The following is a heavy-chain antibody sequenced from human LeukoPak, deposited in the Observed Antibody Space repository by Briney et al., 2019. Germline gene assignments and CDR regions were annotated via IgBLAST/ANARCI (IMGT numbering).Heavy chain of an antibody. CDR2: IVGSGGRT. D-gene: IGHD2-15*01. J-gene: IGHJ4*02. CDR1: GFNFNSFP. CDR3: AKSPPRCSGGSCYGY. V-gene: IGHV3-23*01. Sequence: GGSLRLPCAACGFNFNSFPLCWVPQARGRALEWISGIVGSGGRTNYADSVKGRFTISRDNSKNTLYLQMSSLRADDTALYYCAKSPPRCSGGSCYGYWGQGTLVTVSS.